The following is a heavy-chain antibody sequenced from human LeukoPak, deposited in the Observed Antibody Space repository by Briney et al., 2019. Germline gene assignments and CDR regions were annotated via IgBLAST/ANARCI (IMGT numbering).Heavy chain of an antibody. D-gene: IGHD6-19*01. CDR3: AREMYASGWLNAFDI. CDR1: GFTFDDHG. CDR2: INWNGGST. Sequence: GGSLRLSCAASGFTFDDHGMSWVRQAPGKGLEWVSGINWNGGSTGYADSVKGRLTISRDNAKSSLYLQMNSLRAEDTALYYCAREMYASGWLNAFDIWGQGTMVTVSS. V-gene: IGHV3-20*04. J-gene: IGHJ3*02.